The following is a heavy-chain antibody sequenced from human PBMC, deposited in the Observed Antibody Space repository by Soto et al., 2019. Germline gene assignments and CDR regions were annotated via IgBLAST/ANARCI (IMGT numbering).Heavy chain of an antibody. Sequence: GGSLRLSCAASVFTFSSYNMHWVRQATGKGLEWVSAIGTAGDTYYPGSVKGRFTISRENAKNSLYLQMNSLRAEDTAVYYCARDSSSSWNHYYYYGMDVWGQGTTVTVSS. CDR2: IGTAGDT. D-gene: IGHD6-13*01. V-gene: IGHV3-13*01. CDR3: ARDSSSSWNHYYYYGMDV. J-gene: IGHJ6*02. CDR1: VFTFSSYN.